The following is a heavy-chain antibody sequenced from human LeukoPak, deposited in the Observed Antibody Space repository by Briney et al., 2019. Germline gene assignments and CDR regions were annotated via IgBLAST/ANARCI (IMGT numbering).Heavy chain of an antibody. J-gene: IGHJ4*02. D-gene: IGHD5-18*01. CDR2: IHRDGSDK. CDR1: GFTFSDYW. V-gene: IGHV3-7*02. Sequence: PGGSLRLSCAASGFTFSDYWMTWVRQAPGKGLEWVASIHRDGSDKYYVDSVKGRFTISRDNAKNSLYLQMNSLRGEDTAVYYCAKNRTAHDYWGQGTLVAVSS. CDR3: AKNRTAHDY.